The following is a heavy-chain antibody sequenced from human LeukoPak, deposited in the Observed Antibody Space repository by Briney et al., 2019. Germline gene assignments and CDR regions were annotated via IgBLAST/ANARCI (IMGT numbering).Heavy chain of an antibody. Sequence: SETLSLTCTVSGGSIRTYYGSWIRQPPGKGLEWVGYIYYSGDTNYNPSLKSRVTISFDASKNQFCLMLSSLLAPDKAVYYFAIRVGRSVVSATYHFDYWGQGTLVTVSS. CDR2: IYYSGDT. V-gene: IGHV4-59*01. D-gene: IGHD2-15*01. CDR1: GGSIRTYY. J-gene: IGHJ4*02. CDR3: AIRVGRSVVSATYHFDY.